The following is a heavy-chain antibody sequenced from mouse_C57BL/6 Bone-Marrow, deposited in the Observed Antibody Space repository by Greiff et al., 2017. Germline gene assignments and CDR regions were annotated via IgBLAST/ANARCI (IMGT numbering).Heavy chain of an antibody. D-gene: IGHD1-1*01. CDR1: GFTFSSYA. J-gene: IGHJ2*01. Sequence: VQLKESGGGLVKPGGSLKLSCAASGFTFSSYAMSWVRQTPEKRLEWVATISDGGSYTYYPDNVKGRFTISRDNAKNNLYLQMSHLKSEDTAMYYCARALLLPYFDYWGQGTTLTVSS. V-gene: IGHV5-4*01. CDR3: ARALLLPYFDY. CDR2: ISDGGSYT.